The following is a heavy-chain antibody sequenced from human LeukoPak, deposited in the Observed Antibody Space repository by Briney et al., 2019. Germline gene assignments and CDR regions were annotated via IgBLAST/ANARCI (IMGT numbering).Heavy chain of an antibody. Sequence: SETLSLTCSVSGASINSYYWNWIRQPPGKGLGWIGEINHSGSTNYNPSLKSRVTISVDTSKNQFSLKLSSVTAADTAVYYCASRSDFWSGSYFDYWGQGTLVTVSS. V-gene: IGHV4-34*01. CDR1: GASINSYY. J-gene: IGHJ4*02. CDR2: INHSGST. CDR3: ASRSDFWSGSYFDY. D-gene: IGHD3-3*01.